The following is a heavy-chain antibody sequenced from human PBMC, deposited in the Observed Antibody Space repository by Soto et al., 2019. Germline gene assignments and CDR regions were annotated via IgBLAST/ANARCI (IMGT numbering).Heavy chain of an antibody. D-gene: IGHD3-22*01. V-gene: IGHV5-51*01. CDR3: AGRHYDATDAFDI. Sequence: GESLKISCKGSGYSFTSYWIGWVRQMPGKGLEWMGIIYPGDSDTRYSPSFQGQVAISADKSISTAYLQWSSLKASDTAMYYCAGRHYDATDAFDIWGQGTMVTVSS. J-gene: IGHJ3*02. CDR1: GYSFTSYW. CDR2: IYPGDSDT.